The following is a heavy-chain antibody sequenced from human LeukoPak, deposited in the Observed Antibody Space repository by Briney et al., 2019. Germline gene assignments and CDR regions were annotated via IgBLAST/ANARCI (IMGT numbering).Heavy chain of an antibody. V-gene: IGHV3-23*01. CDR2: LTGDGTGT. CDR3: ATVGGFCPSSNCYAYFDY. Sequence: GGSLRLSCVASGLSLSNSAMTWVRQAPGKGLECVSILTGDGTGTFYADSVKGRFSISRDISTNTLYLQMTSLGVDDTALYYCATVGGFCPSSNCYAYFDYWGQGSPVTVSS. D-gene: IGHD2-2*01. CDR1: GLSLSNSA. J-gene: IGHJ4*02.